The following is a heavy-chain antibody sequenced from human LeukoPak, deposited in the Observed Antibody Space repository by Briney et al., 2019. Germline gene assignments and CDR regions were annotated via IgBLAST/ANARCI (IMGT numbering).Heavy chain of an antibody. CDR1: GFTVSSNY. Sequence: AGGSLRLSCAASGFTVSSNYMSWVRQAPGRGLEWVSAISGSGGSTYYADSVKGRFTISRDNSKNTLYLQMNSLRAEDTAVYYCAKDRELVLIRHYGMDVWGQGTTVTVSS. V-gene: IGHV3-23*01. D-gene: IGHD6-6*01. J-gene: IGHJ6*02. CDR3: AKDRELVLIRHYGMDV. CDR2: ISGSGGST.